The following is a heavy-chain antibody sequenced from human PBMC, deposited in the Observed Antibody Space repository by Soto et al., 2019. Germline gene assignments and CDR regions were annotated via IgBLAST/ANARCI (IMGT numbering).Heavy chain of an antibody. CDR3: ARIYGDYGGRNWFDP. V-gene: IGHV1-69*02. D-gene: IGHD4-17*01. CDR2: IIPILGIA. Sequence: QVQLVQSGAEVKKPGSSVKVSCKASGGTFSSYTISWVRQAPGQGLEWMGRIIPILGIANYAQKFQGRVKITADKSTSTAYMELSSLRSEDTAVYYCARIYGDYGGRNWFDPWGQGTLVTVSS. J-gene: IGHJ5*02. CDR1: GGTFSSYT.